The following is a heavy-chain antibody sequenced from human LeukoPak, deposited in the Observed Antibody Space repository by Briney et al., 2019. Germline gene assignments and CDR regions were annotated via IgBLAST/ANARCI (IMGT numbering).Heavy chain of an antibody. D-gene: IGHD2-15*01. J-gene: IGHJ2*01. CDR1: GFTFSSYS. Sequence: GGSLRLSCAASGFTFSSYSMHWVRQARGKGLEWVSSISSSSSYIYYAESVKGRFTIPRDNARNTLYLQMNSLRAEETAVYYCARDGLGAATLHWCFDLWGRGTLVTVSS. CDR2: ISSSSSYI. CDR3: ARDGLGAATLHWCFDL. V-gene: IGHV3-21*01.